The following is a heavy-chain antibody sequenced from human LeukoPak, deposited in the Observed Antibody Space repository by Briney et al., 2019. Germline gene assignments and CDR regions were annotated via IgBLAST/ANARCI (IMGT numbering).Heavy chain of an antibody. V-gene: IGHV1-18*01. CDR1: GCTFTSYG. Sequence: ASVKVSCKASGCTFTSYGISWVRQAPGQGLEWMGWISAYNDNTNYAQKLQGRVTMTTDTSTSTAYMELRSLRSDDTAVYYCARVHYDILTCYSYFDYWGQGTLVTVSS. J-gene: IGHJ4*02. D-gene: IGHD3-9*01. CDR3: ARVHYDILTCYSYFDY. CDR2: ISAYNDNT.